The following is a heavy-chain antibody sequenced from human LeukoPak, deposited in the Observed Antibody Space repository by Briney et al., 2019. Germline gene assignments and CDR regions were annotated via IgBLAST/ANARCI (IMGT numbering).Heavy chain of an antibody. CDR2: IYRGGDT. CDR3: ASRTSF. Sequence: GGSLRLSCEASGVNVSSDYMSWVRQAPGKGLQWVSLIYRGGDTYYADSVKGRFTIYRHNSENTLYLQMSSLRTEDTAIYYCASRTSFGGPGTLVTVSS. V-gene: IGHV3-53*04. CDR1: GVNVSSDY. J-gene: IGHJ4*02. D-gene: IGHD2/OR15-2a*01.